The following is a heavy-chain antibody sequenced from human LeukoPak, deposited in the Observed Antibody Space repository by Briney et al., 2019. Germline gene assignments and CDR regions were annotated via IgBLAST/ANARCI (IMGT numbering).Heavy chain of an antibody. J-gene: IGHJ4*02. Sequence: ASVKVPCKASGYTFTGYYMHWVRQAPGQGLEWMGRINPNSGGTNYAQKFQGRVTMTRDTSISTAYMELSRLRSDDTAVYYCAIQNYYGSGSYDYWGQGALVTASS. D-gene: IGHD3-10*01. CDR2: INPNSGGT. V-gene: IGHV1-2*06. CDR1: GYTFTGYY. CDR3: AIQNYYGSGSYDY.